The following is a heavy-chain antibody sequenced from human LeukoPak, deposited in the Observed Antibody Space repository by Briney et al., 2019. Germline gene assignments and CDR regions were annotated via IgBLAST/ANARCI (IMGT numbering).Heavy chain of an antibody. V-gene: IGHV4-34*01. CDR2: INHSGST. J-gene: IGHJ4*02. Sequence: SETLSLTCAVYGGSFSGYYWSWIRQPPGKGLEWIGEINHSGSTNYNPSLKSRVTISVDTSKNQFSLKLSSVTAADTAVYYCARSFSGGSCLIDYWGQGTLVTVSS. CDR1: GGSFSGYY. CDR3: ARSFSGGSCLIDY. D-gene: IGHD2-15*01.